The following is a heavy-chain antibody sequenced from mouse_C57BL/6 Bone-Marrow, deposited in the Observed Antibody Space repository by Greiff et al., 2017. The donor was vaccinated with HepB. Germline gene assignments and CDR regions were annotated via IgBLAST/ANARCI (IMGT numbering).Heavy chain of an antibody. CDR3: AREGGDGYLAY. CDR2: INYDGSST. Sequence: DVKLVESEGGLVQPGSSMKLSCTASGFTFSDYYMAWVRQVPEKGLEWVANINYDGSSTYYLDSLKSRFIISRDNAKNILYLQMSSLKSEDTATYYCAREGGDGYLAYWGQGTLVTVSA. J-gene: IGHJ3*01. D-gene: IGHD2-3*01. V-gene: IGHV5-16*01. CDR1: GFTFSDYY.